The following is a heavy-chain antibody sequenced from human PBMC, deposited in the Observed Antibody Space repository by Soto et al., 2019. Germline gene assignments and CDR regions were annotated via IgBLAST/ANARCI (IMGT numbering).Heavy chain of an antibody. Sequence: SETLSLTCAVYGGSFSGYYWSWIRQPPGKGLEWIGEINHSGSTNYNPSLKSRVTISVDTSKNQFSLKLSSVAAADTAVYYCARGALAGEDEAFDIWGQGTMVTVSS. CDR3: ARGALAGEDEAFDI. V-gene: IGHV4-34*01. CDR2: INHSGST. J-gene: IGHJ3*02. CDR1: GGSFSGYY.